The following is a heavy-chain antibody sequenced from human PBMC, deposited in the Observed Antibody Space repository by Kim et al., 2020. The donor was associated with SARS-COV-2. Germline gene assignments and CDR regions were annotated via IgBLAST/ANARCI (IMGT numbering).Heavy chain of an antibody. Sequence: SVKVSCKASGFTFTSSAVQWVRQARGQRLEWIGWIVVGSGNTNYAQKFQERVTITRDMSTSTAYMELSSLRSEDTAVYYCAADGYYYYGMDVWGQGTTVTVSS. CDR2: IVVGSGNT. V-gene: IGHV1-58*01. CDR3: AADGYYYYGMDV. CDR1: GFTFTSSA. J-gene: IGHJ6*02.